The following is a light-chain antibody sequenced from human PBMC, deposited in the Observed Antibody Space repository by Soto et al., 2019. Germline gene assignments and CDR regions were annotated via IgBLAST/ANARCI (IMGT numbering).Light chain of an antibody. J-gene: IGKJ1*01. V-gene: IGKV1-5*01. CDR2: DAS. Sequence: DIQMTQSPSTLSASVGDRVTITCRASQSISSWFAWDQQKPWKAPKVLILDASSLERRVPSRFSGSGSATEFPLTISSRQPDDFASYYCQQYSSYPWTFGQGTKVDIK. CDR1: QSISSW. CDR3: QQYSSYPWT.